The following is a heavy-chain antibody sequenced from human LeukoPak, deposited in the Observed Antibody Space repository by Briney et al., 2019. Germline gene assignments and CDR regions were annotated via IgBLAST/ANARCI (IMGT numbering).Heavy chain of an antibody. CDR2: IYYGGTT. Sequence: PGGSLRLSCAASGFTVSSNYMSWVRQAPGKGLEWVSVIYYGGTTYYADSVKGRFTISRDNSKNTVYLQMNSLRVDDTAVYYCARGDGHYIYWGQGTLVTVSS. V-gene: IGHV3-53*01. CDR3: ARGDGHYIY. J-gene: IGHJ4*02. D-gene: IGHD4-17*01. CDR1: GFTVSSNY.